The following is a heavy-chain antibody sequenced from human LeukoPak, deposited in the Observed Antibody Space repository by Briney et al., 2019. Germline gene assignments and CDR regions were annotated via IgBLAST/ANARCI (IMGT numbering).Heavy chain of an antibody. CDR2: INHSGST. J-gene: IGHJ4*02. D-gene: IGHD4-23*01. CDR3: AHGTVVTPGY. Sequence: SETLSLTCTVSGGSISSGDYYWSWIRQPPGKGLEWIGEINHSGSTNYNPSLKSRVTISVDTSKNQFSLKLSSVTAADTAVYYCAHGTVVTPGYWGQGTLVTVSS. CDR1: GGSISSGDYY. V-gene: IGHV4-39*07.